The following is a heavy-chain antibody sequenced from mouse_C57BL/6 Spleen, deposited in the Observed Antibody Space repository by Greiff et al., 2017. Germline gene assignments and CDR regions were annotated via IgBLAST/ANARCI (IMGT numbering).Heavy chain of an antibody. CDR1: GYTFTSYT. CDR2: INPSSGYT. D-gene: IGHD1-1*01. Sequence: QVQLQQPGAELARPGASVKMSCKASGYTFTSYTMHWVKQRPGQGLEWIGYINPSSGYTKYNQKFKDKATLTADKSSSTAYMQLSSLTSEDSAVYDCARGITTVPFDYWGQGTTLTVSS. V-gene: IGHV1-4*01. CDR3: ARGITTVPFDY. J-gene: IGHJ2*01.